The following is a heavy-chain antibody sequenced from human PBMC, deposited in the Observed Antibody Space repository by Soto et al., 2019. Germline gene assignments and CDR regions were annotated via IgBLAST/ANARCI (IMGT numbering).Heavy chain of an antibody. V-gene: IGHV6-1*01. CDR2: TYYRSKWYN. D-gene: IGHD5-18*01. J-gene: IGHJ6*02. CDR1: GVSVSTNSAA. CDR3: AREPTTRQLWTSYYYGMDV. Sequence: PSQTLSLTCAISGVSVSTNSAAWNWIRQSPSRGLEWLGRTYYRSKWYNDYAVSVKSRITINPDTSKNQFSLQLNSVTPEDTAVYYCAREPTTRQLWTSYYYGMDVWGQGTTVTVSS.